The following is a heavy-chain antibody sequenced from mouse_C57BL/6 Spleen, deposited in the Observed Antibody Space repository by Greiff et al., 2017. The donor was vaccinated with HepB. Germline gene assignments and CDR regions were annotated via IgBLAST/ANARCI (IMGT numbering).Heavy chain of an antibody. CDR3: TRARTGYYAMDY. J-gene: IGHJ4*01. V-gene: IGHV5-9-1*02. Sequence: EVKLMESGEGLVKPGGSLKLSCAASGFTFSSYAMSWVRQTPEKRLEWVAYISSGGDYIYYADTVKGRFTISRDNARNTLYLQMSSLKSEDTAMYYCTRARTGYYAMDYWGQGTSVTVSS. D-gene: IGHD4-1*01. CDR2: ISSGGDYI. CDR1: GFTFSSYA.